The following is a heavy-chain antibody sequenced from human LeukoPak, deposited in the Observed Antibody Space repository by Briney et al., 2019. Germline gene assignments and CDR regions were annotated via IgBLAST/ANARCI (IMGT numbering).Heavy chain of an antibody. Sequence: GRSLRLSCAASGFTFSSYGMHWVRQAPGKGLEWVAVISYDGSNKYYADSVKGRFTISRDNAKNTLYLQMNSLRAEDTAVYYCTRDRGGSYDFDYWGQGTLVTVSS. CDR1: GFTFSSYG. D-gene: IGHD1-26*01. CDR2: ISYDGSNK. V-gene: IGHV3-30*03. CDR3: TRDRGGSYDFDY. J-gene: IGHJ4*02.